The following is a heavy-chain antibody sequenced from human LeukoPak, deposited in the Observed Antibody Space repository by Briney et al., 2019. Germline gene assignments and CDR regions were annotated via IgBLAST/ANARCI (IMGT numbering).Heavy chain of an antibody. D-gene: IGHD3-10*01. CDR1: GFTFSSYS. J-gene: IGHJ4*02. CDR3: ARDVLWFGELGSHSDY. CDR2: ISSSSTYI. Sequence: GGSLRLSCAASGFTFSSYSMNWVRQAPGKGLEWVSFISSSSTYIYYADSLKGRFTISRDNAKNSLYLQMNSLRAEDTAVYYCARDVLWFGELGSHSDYWGQGTLVTVSS. V-gene: IGHV3-21*06.